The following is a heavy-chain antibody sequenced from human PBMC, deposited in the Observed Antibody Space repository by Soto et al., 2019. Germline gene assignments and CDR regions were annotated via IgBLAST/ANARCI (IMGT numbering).Heavy chain of an antibody. CDR3: AKAVGYCSSSSCRDYYYYYGMDV. CDR1: GFTFSNYG. CDR2: ISYDGGNK. D-gene: IGHD2-2*01. Sequence: QVQLVESGGGLVQPGRSLRLSCAASGFTFSNYGMHWAHQAPGKGLEWVSVISYDGGNKYYADSVKGRFTISRDNSKNTLYLQMNSLRAEDTAVYYCAKAVGYCSSSSCRDYYYYYGMDVWGQGTTVTVSS. V-gene: IGHV3-30*18. J-gene: IGHJ6*02.